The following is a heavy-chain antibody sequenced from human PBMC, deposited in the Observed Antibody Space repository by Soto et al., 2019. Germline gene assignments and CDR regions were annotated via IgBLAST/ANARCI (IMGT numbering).Heavy chain of an antibody. V-gene: IGHV3-21*01. CDR1: GFNFITYS. CDR2: ISSSAVYI. D-gene: IGHD3-22*01. Sequence: ESGGGPVRPGGSLKLSCAAPGFNFITYSLSWVRQAPGKGLEWVASISSSAVYIDYADSVKGRFTISRDNANNSLYLKMNSLRAEDTATYHCVRDGLDYYDTERLYFDNWGQGTLVTVSS. CDR3: VRDGLDYYDTERLYFDN. J-gene: IGHJ4*02.